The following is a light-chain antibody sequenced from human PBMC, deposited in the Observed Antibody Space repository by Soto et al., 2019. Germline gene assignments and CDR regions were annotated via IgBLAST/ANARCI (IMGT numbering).Light chain of an antibody. J-gene: IGKJ4*01. CDR3: HQYGSLPLT. Sequence: EIVLTQSPGTLSLSPGERATLSCRASQTISTMNLAWYQLKPGQAPRLLIYGTSNRATGIPDRFRGSGSGTDFTLTISRLEPEDFVVYYCHQYGSLPLTFGGGAKVEIK. CDR1: QTISTMN. V-gene: IGKV3-20*01. CDR2: GTS.